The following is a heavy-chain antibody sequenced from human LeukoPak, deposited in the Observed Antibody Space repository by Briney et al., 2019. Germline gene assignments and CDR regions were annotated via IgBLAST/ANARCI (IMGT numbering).Heavy chain of an antibody. CDR1: GYILSDYY. CDR3: VRSRRPFYYYGMHV. V-gene: IGHV1-2*02. CDR2: IDPNGGGT. J-gene: IGHJ6*02. Sequence: GASVKVSCKASGYILSDYYVHWIRQAPGQGLEWMGWIDPNGGGTHHAPNFQGRATMTRDSAISTVYLDLRRLTSDDTAIYYCVRSRRPFYYYGMHVWGLGTSVTVSS.